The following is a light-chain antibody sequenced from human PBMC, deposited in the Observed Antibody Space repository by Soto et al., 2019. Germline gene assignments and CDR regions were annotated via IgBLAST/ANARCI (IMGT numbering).Light chain of an antibody. CDR2: KAS. CDR1: QTISSW. Sequence: DIQMTQSPSTLSGSVGDRVTITCRASQTISSWLAWYQQKPGKAPKLLIYKASTLQSGVPSRFSGSGSGTEFTLTISSLQPDDFATYYCQHYNSYSDAFGQGTKVDLK. CDR3: QHYNSYSDA. J-gene: IGKJ1*01. V-gene: IGKV1-5*03.